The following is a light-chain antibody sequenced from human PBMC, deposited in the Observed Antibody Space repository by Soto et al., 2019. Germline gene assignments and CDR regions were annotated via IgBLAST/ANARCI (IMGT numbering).Light chain of an antibody. CDR2: GAS. V-gene: IGKV3-20*01. Sequence: EIALTQSPGTLSLSPGERATLSCRSSQSVSSSYLAWYQQKPGQAPRLLIYGASSRATGIPDRFSGSGSGTDFTLTISRLEPEDFAVYYCQQYNNWPRITFGQGTRLEIK. J-gene: IGKJ5*01. CDR1: QSVSSSY. CDR3: QQYNNWPRIT.